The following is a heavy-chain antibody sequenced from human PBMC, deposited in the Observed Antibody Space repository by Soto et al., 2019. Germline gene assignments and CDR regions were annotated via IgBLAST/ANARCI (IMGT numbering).Heavy chain of an antibody. Sequence: GWSLRLSCASSVFTFVSYWMHWVRQAPGKGLVVVSRIPSDGTNTAYADSVKGRFTISRDNAQNMVYLQMNSLRAEDTAMYYCARDGGYGTPFDYWGQGALVTVSS. CDR1: VFTFVSYW. J-gene: IGHJ4*02. V-gene: IGHV3-74*01. CDR2: IPSDGTNT. CDR3: ARDGGYGTPFDY. D-gene: IGHD5-12*01.